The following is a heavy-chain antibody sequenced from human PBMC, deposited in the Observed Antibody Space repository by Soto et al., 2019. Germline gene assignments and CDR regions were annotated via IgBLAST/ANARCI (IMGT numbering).Heavy chain of an antibody. CDR1: GFTFSNAW. Sequence: GGSLRLSCAASGFTFSNAWMNWVRQAPGKGLEWVGRIKSKTDGGTTDYAAPVKGRFTISRDDSKNTLYLQMNSLKTEDTAVYYCTTDGSRLRYFDWPPADYFDYWGQGTLVTVSS. D-gene: IGHD3-9*01. J-gene: IGHJ4*02. CDR2: IKSKTDGGTT. CDR3: TTDGSRLRYFDWPPADYFDY. V-gene: IGHV3-15*07.